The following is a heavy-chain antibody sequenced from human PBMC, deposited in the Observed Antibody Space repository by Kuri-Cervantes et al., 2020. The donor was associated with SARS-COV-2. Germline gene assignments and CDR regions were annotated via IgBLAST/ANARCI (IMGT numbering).Heavy chain of an antibody. CDR1: GGSFNTYY. CDR3: ARGPGYNGYYYMDV. CDR2: ITHRGDT. D-gene: IGHD5-24*01. Sequence: ESLKISRCVYGGSFNTYYWAWIRQPPGKGLERIGEITHRGDTIYNMSLKSRVTISVDTSKKQFSLDLRSVTAADTAIYCCARGPGYNGYYYMDVWGHGTTVTVSS. J-gene: IGHJ6*03. V-gene: IGHV4-34*01.